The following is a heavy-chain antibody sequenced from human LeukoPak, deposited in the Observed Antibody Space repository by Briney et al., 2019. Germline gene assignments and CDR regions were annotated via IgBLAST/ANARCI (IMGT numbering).Heavy chain of an antibody. V-gene: IGHV3-23*01. J-gene: IGHJ4*02. D-gene: IGHD3-3*01. CDR2: ISGSGGST. Sequence: GGSLRLSCVVSGATFSNNWMHWVRQAPGKGLEWVSAISGSGGSTYYADPVKGRFTISRDNSKNTLYLQMNSLRAEDTAVYYCAKYGQYYDFWSGYSPPKYYFDYWGQGTLVTVSS. CDR3: AKYGQYYDFWSGYSPPKYYFDY. CDR1: GATFSNNW.